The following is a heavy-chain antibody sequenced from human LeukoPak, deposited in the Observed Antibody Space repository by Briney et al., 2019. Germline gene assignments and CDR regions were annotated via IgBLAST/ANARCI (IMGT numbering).Heavy chain of an antibody. V-gene: IGHV4-39*01. Sequence: NPSETLSLTCTVSGGSISSSSYYWGWIRQPPGKGLEWIGSIYYSGSTYYNPSLKSRVTISVDTSKNQFSLKLSSVTAADTAVYYCVNYYDSSDYQQPNHFDYWGQGTLVTVSS. J-gene: IGHJ4*02. D-gene: IGHD3-22*01. CDR3: VNYYDSSDYQQPNHFDY. CDR2: IYYSGST. CDR1: GGSISSSSYY.